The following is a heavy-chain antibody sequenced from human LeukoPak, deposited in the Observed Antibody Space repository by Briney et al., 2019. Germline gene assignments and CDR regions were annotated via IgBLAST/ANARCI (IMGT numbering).Heavy chain of an antibody. CDR3: ARETPRRGETRDGYR. J-gene: IGHJ3*01. Sequence: GGSLRLSCAASGFIFKKYWMNWVRQVPGKGLECLANIKEDGSETYYADSVKGRFTISRDNPKNLLFLQINSLRVEDTAVYYCARETPRRGETRDGYRWGQGTMVTVSS. V-gene: IGHV3-7*01. CDR1: GFIFKKYW. D-gene: IGHD5-24*01. CDR2: IKEDGSET.